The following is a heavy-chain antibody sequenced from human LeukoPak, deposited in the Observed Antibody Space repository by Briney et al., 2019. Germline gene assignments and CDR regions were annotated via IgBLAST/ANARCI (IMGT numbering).Heavy chain of an antibody. Sequence: SDTLSLTCSVSGDSVSSSSYYWGWIRQPPGKGLEDIRRIYHSGSTFYNPSLESRVTISVDTSENHFSLKLSSVTAADTAVYYCARLKGYYIDFWGQGTLVTVSS. V-gene: IGHV4-39*02. J-gene: IGHJ4*02. CDR3: ARLKGYYIDF. CDR2: IYHSGST. CDR1: GDSVSSSSYY.